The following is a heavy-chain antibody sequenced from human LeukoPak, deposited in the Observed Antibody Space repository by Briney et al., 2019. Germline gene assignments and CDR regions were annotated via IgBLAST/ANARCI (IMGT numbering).Heavy chain of an antibody. CDR3: AKATVTTFADYLYY. J-gene: IGHJ4*02. CDR2: ISGSGGNT. Sequence: GGSLRLSCAASGFTFSSYAMSWVRQVPGKGLEWVSGISGSGGNTHSADSVKGRFTISRDNSKNTLYLQMNSLRAEDTAVYYCAKATVTTFADYLYYWGQGTLVTVSS. V-gene: IGHV3-23*01. D-gene: IGHD4-11*01. CDR1: GFTFSSYA.